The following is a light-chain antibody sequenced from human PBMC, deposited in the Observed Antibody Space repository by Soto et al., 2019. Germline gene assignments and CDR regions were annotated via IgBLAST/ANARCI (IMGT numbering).Light chain of an antibody. CDR3: KSYTTTSTYV. V-gene: IGLV2-14*01. J-gene: IGLJ1*01. Sequence: QSALTQPASVSGSPGQSIAISCTGTSSDVGAYNYVSWYQQPPGKAPKLMIYDVSNRPSGVSDRFSGSKSGNTASLTISVLQTEDEADYYCKSYTTTSTYVFGTGTKLTVL. CDR1: SSDVGAYNY. CDR2: DVS.